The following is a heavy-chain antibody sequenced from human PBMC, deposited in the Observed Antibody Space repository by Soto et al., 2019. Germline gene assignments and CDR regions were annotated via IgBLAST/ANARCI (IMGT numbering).Heavy chain of an antibody. D-gene: IGHD3-22*01. CDR3: TREKWKSSSCLLFDP. J-gene: IGHJ5*02. CDR2: SYYRSKWYD. Sequence: QVRLQQSGPGLVKPSQTLSTTCDLVRDHGPNPRDTWNWIRPSPTRSLEWLGRSYYRSKWYDDYAVSMKSRITIKSDTSMNQFSLHLASVTPEDTAVYDNTREKWKSSSCLLFDPWGQGTLVTVSS. CDR1: RDHGPNPRDT. V-gene: IGHV6-1*01.